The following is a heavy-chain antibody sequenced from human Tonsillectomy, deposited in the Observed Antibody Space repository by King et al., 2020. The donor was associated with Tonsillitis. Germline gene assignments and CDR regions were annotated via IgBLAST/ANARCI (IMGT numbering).Heavy chain of an antibody. CDR1: GFTFSNYG. J-gene: IGHJ4*02. Sequence: VQLVESGGGVVQPGRSLRLSCAASGFTFSNYGMHWVRQAPGKGLEWVSFIWYDGTNKYYTDSVKGRFTISRDSSTNTLYLQMNSLRVDDTAIYYCARDDGDYWGYFDDWGQGTLVTVSS. CDR2: IWYDGTNK. V-gene: IGHV3-33*08. CDR3: ARDDGDYWGYFDD. D-gene: IGHD4-17*01.